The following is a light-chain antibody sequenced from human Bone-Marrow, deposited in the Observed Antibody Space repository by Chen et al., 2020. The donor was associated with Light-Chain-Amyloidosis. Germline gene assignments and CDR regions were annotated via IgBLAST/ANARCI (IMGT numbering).Light chain of an antibody. Sequence: SYELTQPPSVSVSPGQTARITCSGDDLPTKYAYWYQQKPGQAPVLVIHRDTERPSGISERFSGSSSGTTDTLTISGAQAEDEADYHCQSADSSGTYEVIFGGGTKLTVL. V-gene: IGLV3-25*03. CDR1: DLPTKY. CDR2: RDT. CDR3: QSADSSGTYEVI. J-gene: IGLJ2*01.